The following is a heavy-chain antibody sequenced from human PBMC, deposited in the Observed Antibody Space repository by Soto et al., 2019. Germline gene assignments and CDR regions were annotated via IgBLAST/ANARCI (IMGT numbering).Heavy chain of an antibody. CDR2: ISGSGGST. Sequence: PGGSLRLSCAASGFTFSSYAMSWVRQAPGKGLEWVSAISGSGGSTYYADSVKGRFTISRDNSKNTLYLQMNSLRAEDTAVYYCAKVPTFPRILYYRPASYAFDIWGQGTMVTVSS. CDR3: AKVPTFPRILYYRPASYAFDI. J-gene: IGHJ3*02. D-gene: IGHD2-15*01. V-gene: IGHV3-23*01. CDR1: GFTFSSYA.